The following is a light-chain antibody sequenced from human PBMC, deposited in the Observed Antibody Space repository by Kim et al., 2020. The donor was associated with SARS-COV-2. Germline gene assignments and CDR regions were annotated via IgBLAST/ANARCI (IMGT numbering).Light chain of an antibody. CDR3: SSYTSTSTLV. CDR1: TSDFGGYNY. J-gene: IGLJ1*01. Sequence: QSALTQPASVSGSPGQSITMSCTGTTSDFGGYNYVSWYQHHPGKAPKLMIYEVSDRPPGVSNRFSGYKSGNTASLTISGLQAEDEADYYCSSYTSTSTLVFGTGTKVTVL. CDR2: EVS. V-gene: IGLV2-14*01.